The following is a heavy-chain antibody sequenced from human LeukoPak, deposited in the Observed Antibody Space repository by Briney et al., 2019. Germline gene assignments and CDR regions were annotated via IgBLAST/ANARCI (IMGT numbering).Heavy chain of an antibody. CDR1: GYTFTGYY. J-gene: IGHJ4*02. CDR3: ARSFYSGTYYCDY. CDR2: INPKTGDT. Sequence: GASVKVSCKASGYTFTGYYIHWVRQAPGQGLEWMGWINPKTGDTNYAQKFQGRVTMSRDTSISTAYMKLSGLRFDDTAVYYCARSFYSGTYYCDYWGQGTLVTVSS. V-gene: IGHV1-2*02. D-gene: IGHD1-26*01.